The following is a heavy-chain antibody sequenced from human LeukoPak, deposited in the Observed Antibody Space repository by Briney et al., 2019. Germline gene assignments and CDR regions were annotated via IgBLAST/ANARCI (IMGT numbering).Heavy chain of an antibody. Sequence: PSETLSLTCTVSGGSISSGGYYWSRIRQHPGKGLEWIGYIYYSGSTYYNPSLKGRVTIPVDTSKNQFSLKLSSVTAADTAVYYCARATRFSNYAFDIWGQGTMVTVSS. CDR3: ARATRFSNYAFDI. D-gene: IGHD1-7*01. CDR1: GGSISSGGYY. J-gene: IGHJ3*02. CDR2: IYYSGST. V-gene: IGHV4-31*03.